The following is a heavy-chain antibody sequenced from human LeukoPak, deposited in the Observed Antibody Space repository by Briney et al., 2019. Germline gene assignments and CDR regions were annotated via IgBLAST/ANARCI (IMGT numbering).Heavy chain of an antibody. CDR2: ISGSGGST. Sequence: GGSLRLSCAASGFTFSSYSMNWVRQAPGKGLEWVSAISGSGGSTYYADSVKGRFTISRDNSKNTLYLQMNSLRAEDTAVYYCAFQLGEYYFDYWGQGTLVTVSS. J-gene: IGHJ4*02. D-gene: IGHD1-1*01. CDR3: AFQLGEYYFDY. CDR1: GFTFSSYS. V-gene: IGHV3-23*01.